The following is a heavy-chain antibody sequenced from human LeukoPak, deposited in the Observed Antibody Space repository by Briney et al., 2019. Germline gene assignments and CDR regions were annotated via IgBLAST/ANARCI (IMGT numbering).Heavy chain of an antibody. J-gene: IGHJ4*02. CDR2: IIAGNGNT. CDR1: GYTFTSYA. Sequence: ASVKVSCKASGYTFTSYAMHWVRQAPGQRLEWMGWIIAGNGNTKYSQKFQGRVTITRDTSASTAYMELSSLRSEDTAVYYCARGGGPYSGSYYGEDYFDYWGQGTLVTVSS. D-gene: IGHD1-26*01. V-gene: IGHV1-3*01. CDR3: ARGGGPYSGSYYGEDYFDY.